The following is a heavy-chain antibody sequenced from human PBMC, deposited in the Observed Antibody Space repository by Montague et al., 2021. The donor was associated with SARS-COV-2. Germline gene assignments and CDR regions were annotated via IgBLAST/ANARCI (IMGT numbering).Heavy chain of an antibody. CDR1: GFTFSSSE. Sequence: SLRLSCAASGFTFSSSEMNWVRQAPGKGLEWVSYISSSGRTIYYADSVKGRFTISRDNAKNSLYLQMNSLRAEDTVVYYCARSYYYDSSGYYPDAFDIWGQGTMVTVSS. J-gene: IGHJ3*02. V-gene: IGHV3-48*03. CDR3: ARSYYYDSSGYYPDAFDI. CDR2: ISSSGRTI. D-gene: IGHD3-22*01.